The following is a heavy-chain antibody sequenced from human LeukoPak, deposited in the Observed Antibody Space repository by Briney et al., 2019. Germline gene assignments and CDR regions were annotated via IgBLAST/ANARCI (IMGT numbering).Heavy chain of an antibody. CDR2: ISGSGGST. CDR3: AKDRGITMVRGVIDY. V-gene: IGHV3-23*01. CDR1: GFTFSSYA. J-gene: IGHJ4*02. D-gene: IGHD3-10*01. Sequence: GGSLRLSCAASGFTFSSYAMSWVRQAPGKGLEWVSAISGSGGSTYYADSVKGRFTISGDNSKNTLYLQMNSLRAEDTAVYYCAKDRGITMVRGVIDYWGQGTLVTVSS.